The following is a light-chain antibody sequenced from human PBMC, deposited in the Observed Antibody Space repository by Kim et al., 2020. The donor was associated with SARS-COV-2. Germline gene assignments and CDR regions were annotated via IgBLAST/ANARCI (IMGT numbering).Light chain of an antibody. CDR2: AAS. V-gene: IGKV1-9*01. J-gene: IGKJ2*01. CDR1: HNISRY. Sequence: APVVEGATIPARASHNISRYLARYQQRPEKAPKLLTHAASTSQSGVPARFSGCGSGTDFTLTISSLQPEDFATYYCQQLNSYPYTCGQGTKLEIK. CDR3: QQLNSYPYT.